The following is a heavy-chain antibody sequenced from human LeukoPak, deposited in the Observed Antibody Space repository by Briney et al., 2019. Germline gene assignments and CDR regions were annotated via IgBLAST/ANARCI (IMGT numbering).Heavy chain of an antibody. CDR1: GFTFSYFG. D-gene: IGHD2-2*01. Sequence: GGSLRLSCVASGFTFSYFGMHWVRQAPGKGLEWVAFIRYDGSNEYYAESVKGRFTISRDNSKNTLYLQMNSLRVENTAAYYCAKIEGKYQLANIPDSWGQGTLVTVSS. CDR2: IRYDGSNE. V-gene: IGHV3-30*02. CDR3: AKIEGKYQLANIPDS. J-gene: IGHJ4*02.